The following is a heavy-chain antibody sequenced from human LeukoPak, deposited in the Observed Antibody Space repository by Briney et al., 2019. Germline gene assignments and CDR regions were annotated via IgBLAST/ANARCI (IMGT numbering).Heavy chain of an antibody. J-gene: IGHJ4*02. CDR1: GYTFTGYY. D-gene: IGHD6-19*01. CDR2: INPNSGGT. V-gene: IGHV1-2*02. CDR3: ARVSRSSGWPLDY. Sequence: ASVKVSCKASGYTFTGYYMHWVRQAPGQGLEWMGWINPNSGGTNYAQKFQGRVTMTRDTSISTAYMELSRLRSDDTAVYYCARVSRSSGWPLDYWGQGTPVTVSS.